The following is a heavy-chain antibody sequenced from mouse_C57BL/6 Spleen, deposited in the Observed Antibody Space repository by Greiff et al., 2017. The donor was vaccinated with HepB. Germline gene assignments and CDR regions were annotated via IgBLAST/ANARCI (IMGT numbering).Heavy chain of an antibody. J-gene: IGHJ3*01. Sequence: EVKLMESGAELVRPGASVKLSCTASGFNIKDDYMHWVKQRPEQGLEWIGWIDPENGDTEYASKFQGKATITADTSSNTAYLQLSSLTSEDTAVYYCTTGDYGSSYGAYWGQGTLVTVSA. CDR1: GFNIKDDY. CDR2: IDPENGDT. D-gene: IGHD1-1*01. V-gene: IGHV14-4*01. CDR3: TTGDYGSSYGAY.